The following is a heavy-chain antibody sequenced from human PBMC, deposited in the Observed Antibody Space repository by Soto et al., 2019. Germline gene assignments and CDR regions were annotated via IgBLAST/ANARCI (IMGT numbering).Heavy chain of an antibody. Sequence: QVQLQELGPGLVKPSQTLSLTCTVSGGSISVGGYYCSWLRQHPGKGLEWFGYIYYSWSTYFNPSLKRRVTISVDTSNNQYSLKLSSVTAEDTAVYYCASANAYGDYYYYCCMDVWGKGTTVTVSS. CDR2: IYYSWST. J-gene: IGHJ6*03. V-gene: IGHV4-31*03. CDR1: GGSISVGGYY. D-gene: IGHD4-17*01. CDR3: ASANAYGDYYYYCCMDV.